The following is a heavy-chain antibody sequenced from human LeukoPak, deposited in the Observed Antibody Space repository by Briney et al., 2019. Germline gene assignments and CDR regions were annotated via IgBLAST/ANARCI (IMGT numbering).Heavy chain of an antibody. J-gene: IGHJ4*02. D-gene: IGHD6-19*01. CDR2: IQYHGRDK. CDR3: AREGGRTVAGTFDN. V-gene: IGHV3-30*02. CDR1: GFTFRSSG. Sequence: GGSLRLSCAASGFTFRSSGMHWVRQAPGKGLEWVAFIQYHGRDKYYADSVKGRFTISRDNAKNTLYMEVNSLRAEDTAVYYCAREGGRTVAGTFDNWGQGTLVTVSS.